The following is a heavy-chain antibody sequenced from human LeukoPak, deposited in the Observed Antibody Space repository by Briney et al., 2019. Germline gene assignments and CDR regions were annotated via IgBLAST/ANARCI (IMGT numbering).Heavy chain of an antibody. CDR2: INHSGST. J-gene: IGHJ6*02. D-gene: IGHD3-3*01. CDR1: GGSFSGYY. Sequence: PSETLSLTRAIYGGSFSGYYWSWIRQPPGKGLEWIGEINHSGSTNYNPSLKSRVTISVDTSKNQFSLKLTSVTAADTAVYYCATPSDFWSFMGAYYYGMDVWGQGTTVTVSS. CDR3: ATPSDFWSFMGAYYYGMDV. V-gene: IGHV4-34*01.